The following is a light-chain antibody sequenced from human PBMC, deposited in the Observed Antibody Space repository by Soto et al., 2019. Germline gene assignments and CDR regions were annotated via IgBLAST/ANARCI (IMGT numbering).Light chain of an antibody. V-gene: IGKV3-11*01. J-gene: IGKJ1*01. CDR1: QSVSTY. CDR2: DVS. CDR3: XQRGNWPWT. Sequence: EIVLTQSPATLSLSPGERATLSCRASQSVSTYLAWYQQKPGQAPRLLIYDVSKRATGIPARFSGSGSGTDFTLTIGSLEPEDFAXXYXXQRGNWPWTFGQGTKVEIK.